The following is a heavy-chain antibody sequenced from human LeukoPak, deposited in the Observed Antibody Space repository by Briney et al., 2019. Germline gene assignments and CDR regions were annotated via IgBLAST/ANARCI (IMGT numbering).Heavy chain of an antibody. CDR3: TTLDSSGYLSNFDY. Sequence: GGSLKLSCAASGFTFSGSAMHWVRQASGKGLEWIGRIRSNANNYATAYAASVKGRFTISRDDSKNTAYLQMNSLKTEDTAVYYCTTLDSSGYLSNFDYWGQGTLVTVTS. V-gene: IGHV3-73*01. J-gene: IGHJ4*02. CDR1: GFTFSGSA. CDR2: IRSNANNYAT. D-gene: IGHD3-22*01.